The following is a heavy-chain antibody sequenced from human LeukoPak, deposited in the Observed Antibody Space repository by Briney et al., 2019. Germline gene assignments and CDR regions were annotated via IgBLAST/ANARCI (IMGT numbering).Heavy chain of an antibody. CDR3: AKAGYYQDSGDFY. CDR2: INTGGGA. CDR1: GFTVSGNY. D-gene: IGHD3-10*01. Sequence: GGSLRLSCAASGFTVSGNYMTWVRQAPGKGLEWVSVINTGGGAYYADSVRGRFTISRDNSKNTLYLQMSSLRAEDTAVYYCAKAGYYQDSGDFYWGQGTLVTVSS. J-gene: IGHJ4*02. V-gene: IGHV3-53*01.